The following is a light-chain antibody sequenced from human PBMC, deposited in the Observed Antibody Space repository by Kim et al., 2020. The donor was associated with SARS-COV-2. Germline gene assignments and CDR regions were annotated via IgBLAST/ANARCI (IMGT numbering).Light chain of an antibody. CDR2: DAS. J-gene: IGKJ4*01. CDR3: QQYDNLPLT. V-gene: IGKV1-33*01. CDR1: QDISNY. Sequence: DIQMTQSPSSLSASVGDRITITCQASQDISNYLNWYHQKLGKAPKLLIYDASNLETGVPARFSGSGSGTDFTFTISSLQPEDTGTYYCQQYDNLPLTFGGGTKVEIK.